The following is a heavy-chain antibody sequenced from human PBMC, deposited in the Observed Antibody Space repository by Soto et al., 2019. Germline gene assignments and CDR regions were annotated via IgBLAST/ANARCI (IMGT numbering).Heavy chain of an antibody. CDR1: GYSFTSYW. V-gene: IGHV5-51*01. CDR3: ARHGVVVVPAARKNYYYYGMDV. Sequence: PGESLKISCKGSGYSFTSYWIGWVRQMPGKGLEWMGIIYPGDSDTRYSPSFQGQVTISADKSISTAYLQWSSLKASDTAMYYCARHGVVVVPAARKNYYYYGMDVWDQGTTVTVSS. D-gene: IGHD2-2*01. CDR2: IYPGDSDT. J-gene: IGHJ6*02.